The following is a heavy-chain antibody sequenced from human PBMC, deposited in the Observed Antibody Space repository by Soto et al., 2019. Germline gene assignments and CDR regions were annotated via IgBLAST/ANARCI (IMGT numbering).Heavy chain of an antibody. J-gene: IGHJ4*02. Sequence: QITLNESGPTLVKPTQTLTLTCTFSGFSLSTRDVGVGWIRQPPGEALEWLGVVYWDDDKTYSPSLKSRLTSPKDTSKNQVVLRMTKVDPVDTATYYCAHCRGGVASFWGQGTLVTVSS. CDR3: AHCRGGVASF. CDR1: GFSLSTRDVG. CDR2: VYWDDDK. V-gene: IGHV2-5*02. D-gene: IGHD3-16*01.